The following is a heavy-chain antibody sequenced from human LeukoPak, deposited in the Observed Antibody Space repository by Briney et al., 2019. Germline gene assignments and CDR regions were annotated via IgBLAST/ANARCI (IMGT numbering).Heavy chain of an antibody. CDR3: ARADTTGDY. D-gene: IGHD4-17*01. J-gene: IGHJ4*02. CDR1: GGSFSGYY. Sequence: PSETLSLTCAVYGGSFSGYYWSWIRQPPGKGLEWIGEINHSGSTNYNPSLKSRVTISVDTSKNQFSLKLSSVTAADTAVHYCARADTTGDYWGQGTLVTVSS. V-gene: IGHV4-34*01. CDR2: INHSGST.